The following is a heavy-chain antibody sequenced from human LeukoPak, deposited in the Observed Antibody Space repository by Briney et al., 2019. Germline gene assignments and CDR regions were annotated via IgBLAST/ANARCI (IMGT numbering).Heavy chain of an antibody. Sequence: GSLRLSCAASGFTFTSYWMSWVRQPPGKGLEWIGSIYYSGSTYYNPSLKSRVTISVDTSKNQFSLKLSSVTAADTAVYHCARQYDYDFWSGPSGFGMDVWGQGTTVTVSS. CDR3: ARQYDYDFWSGPSGFGMDV. V-gene: IGHV4-39*01. CDR2: IYYSGST. J-gene: IGHJ6*02. D-gene: IGHD3-3*01. CDR1: GFTFTSYW.